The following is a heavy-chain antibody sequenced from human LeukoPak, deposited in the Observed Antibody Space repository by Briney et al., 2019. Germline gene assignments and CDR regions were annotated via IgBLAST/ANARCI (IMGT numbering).Heavy chain of an antibody. D-gene: IGHD6-13*01. J-gene: IGHJ4*02. V-gene: IGHV3-33*01. CDR2: IWYDGSNK. CDR3: GTVRGPDSSRWYSDY. CDR1: GFRFSNYG. Sequence: SGGPLRLSCAASGFRFSNYGMHWVRQAPGKGLEGVALIWYDGSNKYYADSVKGRFTISRDNSKNTLYLQMNSLRAEDTAVYYCGTVRGPDSSRWYSDYWGQGTLVTVSS.